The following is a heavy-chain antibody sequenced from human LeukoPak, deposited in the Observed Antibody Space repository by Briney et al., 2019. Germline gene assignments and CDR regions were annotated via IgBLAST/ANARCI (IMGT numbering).Heavy chain of an antibody. Sequence: GGSLRLSCAASGFTFDDYAMHWVRHAPGKGLEWVSGISWNSGSIGYADSVKGRFTISRDNAKNSLYLQMNSLRAEDTALYYCAKDIAAAGTSLDAYDAFDIWGQGTMVTVSS. CDR1: GFTFDDYA. CDR3: AKDIAAAGTSLDAYDAFDI. D-gene: IGHD6-13*01. CDR2: ISWNSGSI. V-gene: IGHV3-9*01. J-gene: IGHJ3*02.